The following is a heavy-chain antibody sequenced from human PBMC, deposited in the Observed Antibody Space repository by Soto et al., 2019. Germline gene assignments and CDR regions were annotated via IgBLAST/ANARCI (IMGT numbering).Heavy chain of an antibody. D-gene: IGHD1-1*01. CDR2: ISGSGAST. J-gene: IGHJ3*02. Sequence: EVQLLESGGGLVQPGGSLRLSCAASGFTFSSYAMSWVRQAPGKGLEWVSAISGSGASTYYADSVKGRFTISRDNSENTLYVQMNSLRAEDTALYYCAKDARSNWNTGHYKDAFDIWGQGTMVTVSS. CDR1: GFTFSSYA. V-gene: IGHV3-23*01. CDR3: AKDARSNWNTGHYKDAFDI.